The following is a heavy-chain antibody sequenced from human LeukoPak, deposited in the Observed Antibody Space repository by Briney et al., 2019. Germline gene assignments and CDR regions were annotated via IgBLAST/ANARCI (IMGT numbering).Heavy chain of an antibody. V-gene: IGHV4-59*12. CDR1: GGSISYYY. CDR2: IYYSGST. Sequence: PSETLSLTCTVSGGSISYYYWSWIRQPPGKELEWIGYIYYSGSTNYNPSLKSRVTISVDTSKNQFSLKLSSVTAADTAVYYCARGMAHCSSTSCYRSWFDPWGQGTLVTVSS. D-gene: IGHD2-2*01. J-gene: IGHJ5*02. CDR3: ARGMAHCSSTSCYRSWFDP.